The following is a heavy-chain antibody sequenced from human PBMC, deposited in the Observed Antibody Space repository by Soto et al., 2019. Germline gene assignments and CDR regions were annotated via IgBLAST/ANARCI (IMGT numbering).Heavy chain of an antibody. CDR2: ISGSSSYI. CDR3: ARVVYYDSSGYQY. CDR1: GFTFRWFG. V-gene: IGHV3-21*01. D-gene: IGHD3-22*01. Sequence: AGGSLRLSCAGSGFTFRWFGMNWVRQAPGKGLEWVSSISGSSSYIYYADSVKGRFTISRDNAKNSLYLQMNSLRAEDTAVYYCARVVYYDSSGYQYWGQGTLVTVSS. J-gene: IGHJ4*02.